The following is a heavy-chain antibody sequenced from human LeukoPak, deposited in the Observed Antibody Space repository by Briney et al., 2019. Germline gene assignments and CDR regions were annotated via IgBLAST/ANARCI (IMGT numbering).Heavy chain of an antibody. CDR2: IQRGGNEK. CDR3: ARDSPHNCSGGSCYYLIDY. J-gene: IGHJ4*02. Sequence: PGGSLRLSCAASGFKFSDAWMTWVRQAPGKGLEWVANIQRGGNEKYYVNSVKGRFTISRDNAKNSLYLQMNSLRVDDTGVYYCARDSPHNCSGGSCYYLIDYWGQGTLVTVSS. D-gene: IGHD2-15*01. V-gene: IGHV3-7*01. CDR1: GFKFSDAW.